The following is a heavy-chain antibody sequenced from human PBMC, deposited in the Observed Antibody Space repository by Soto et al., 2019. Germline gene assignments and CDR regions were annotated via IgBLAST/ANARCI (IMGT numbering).Heavy chain of an antibody. Sequence: QVQLQESGPGLVKPSETLSLTCTVSGGSINSYYWSWIRQPAGTGLEWIGRIYTSGSTNYNPSLKSRVTMSVETSKNRFSLKLSSVTAADTAMYYCATGIYSQVGATIWFDPWGQGTLVTVSS. CDR3: ATGIYSQVGATIWFDP. V-gene: IGHV4-4*07. CDR1: GGSINSYY. CDR2: IYTSGST. D-gene: IGHD1-26*01. J-gene: IGHJ5*02.